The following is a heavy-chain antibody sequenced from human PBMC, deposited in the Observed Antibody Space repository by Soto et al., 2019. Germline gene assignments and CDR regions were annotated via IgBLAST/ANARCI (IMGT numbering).Heavy chain of an antibody. CDR3: VGYSEH. J-gene: IGHJ4*02. V-gene: IGHV3-11*01. CDR1: GFTFSDYY. CDR2: ISSGAITI. Sequence: PVGSLSLSCAASGFTFSDYYMNWIRQAPGKGLEWVSYISSGAITIDYADSVKGRFTISRDNAKNSLYLQMNRLRAEDTAVYYYVGYSEHWGQGTQVTVSS.